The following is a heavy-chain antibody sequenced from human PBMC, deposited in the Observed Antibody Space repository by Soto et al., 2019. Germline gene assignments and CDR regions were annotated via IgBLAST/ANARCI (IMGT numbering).Heavy chain of an antibody. V-gene: IGHV3-23*01. Sequence: EVHLSESGGGVVQPGGSLRLSCVASGFTFSDYAMDWVRQAPGKGLEWVSEISATGGSTNYEDSVKGRYTISRDNSNNPLYPQRTNLRAEDTAMFDCAKASSAGYGSKSYYFDSWGQGALVTVSS. D-gene: IGHD3-22*01. CDR1: GFTFSDYA. CDR2: ISATGGST. CDR3: AKASSAGYGSKSYYFDS. J-gene: IGHJ4*02.